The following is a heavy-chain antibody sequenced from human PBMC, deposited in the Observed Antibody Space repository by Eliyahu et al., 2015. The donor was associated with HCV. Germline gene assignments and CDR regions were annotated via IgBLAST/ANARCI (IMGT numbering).Heavy chain of an antibody. Sequence: QVQLQESGPGLVKPSEXLSLTCTVSGGSLSXXXWSWIRQPPGKGLEWIGYMYYSGSTNYNPSLKSRVSISVDTSNNQFSLKLSSVTAADTAVYYCARGRGYCSGGSCYSPYYYGMDVWGQGTTVTVSS. CDR3: ARGRGYCSGGSCYSPYYYGMDV. V-gene: IGHV4-59*01. D-gene: IGHD2-15*01. CDR2: MYYSGST. J-gene: IGHJ6*02. CDR1: GGSLSXXX.